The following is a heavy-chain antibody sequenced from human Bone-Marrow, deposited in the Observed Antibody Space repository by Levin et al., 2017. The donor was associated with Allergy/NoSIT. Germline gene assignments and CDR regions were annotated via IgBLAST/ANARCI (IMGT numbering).Heavy chain of an antibody. CDR3: ARHAGPIHLWLMDY. CDR2: VYYSGST. Sequence: SETLSLTCTVSGGSISTYYWSWIRQPPGKGLGWIGYVYYSGSTNYNPSLKSRVTMSVDTSKNHFSLKLSSVTAADTALYYCARHAGPIHLWLMDYWGQGTLVTVSS. J-gene: IGHJ4*02. CDR1: GGSISTYY. V-gene: IGHV4-59*08. D-gene: IGHD5-18*01.